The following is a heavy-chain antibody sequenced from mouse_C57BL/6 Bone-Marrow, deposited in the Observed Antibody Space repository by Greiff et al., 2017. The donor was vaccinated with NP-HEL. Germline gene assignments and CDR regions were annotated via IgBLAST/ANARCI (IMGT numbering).Heavy chain of an antibody. Sequence: QVHVKQPGAELVKPGASVKLSCKASGYTFTSYWMHWVKQRPGRGLEWIGRIDPNSGGTKYNEKFKSKATLTVDKPSSTAYMQLSSLTSEDSAVYYCARSYGSSPYWYFDVWGTGTTVTVSS. CDR1: GYTFTSYW. CDR3: ARSYGSSPYWYFDV. V-gene: IGHV1-72*01. CDR2: IDPNSGGT. D-gene: IGHD1-1*01. J-gene: IGHJ1*03.